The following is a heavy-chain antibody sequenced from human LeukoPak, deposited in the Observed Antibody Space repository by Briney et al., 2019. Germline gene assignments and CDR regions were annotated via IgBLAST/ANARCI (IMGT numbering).Heavy chain of an antibody. D-gene: IGHD3-16*01. V-gene: IGHV3-7*02. J-gene: IGHJ6*02. CDR1: GLTFRDSW. Sequence: PGGSLRLSCAASGLTFRDSWMSCVRQAPGKGLEWVANMNQDGSAKGYVDSVKGRFTISRDNARNSLYLQMSSLRPEDTAVYYCATYTHWVAGDVWGQGTTVTVSS. CDR2: MNQDGSAK. CDR3: ATYTHWVAGDV.